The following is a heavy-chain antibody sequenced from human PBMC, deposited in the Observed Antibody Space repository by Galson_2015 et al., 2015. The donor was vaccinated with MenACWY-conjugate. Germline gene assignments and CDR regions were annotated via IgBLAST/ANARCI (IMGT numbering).Heavy chain of an antibody. V-gene: IGHV3-23*01. J-gene: IGHJ4*02. CDR2: SGRGGDT. Sequence: SGRGGDTYSADSVEGRVTISRDKSQNTLNLQMNSLRAEDTAVYYCAKDVNHGDFGDFDYWGQGTRVTVSS. D-gene: IGHD4-17*01. CDR3: AKDVNHGDFGDFDY.